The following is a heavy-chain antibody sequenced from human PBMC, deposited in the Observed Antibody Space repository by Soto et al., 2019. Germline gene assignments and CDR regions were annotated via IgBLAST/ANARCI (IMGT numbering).Heavy chain of an antibody. D-gene: IGHD2-2*01. CDR1: GFTFGYYW. V-gene: IGHV3-7*05. Sequence: GGSLRLSCEASGFTFGYYWMSWVRQAPGKGLEWVASIKQDGSEKYYVDSVKGRFTISRGNAKNSLYLQMNSLRAEDTAVYHCARRTYSTWSGFDCWGQGTLVTVSS. J-gene: IGHJ4*02. CDR2: IKQDGSEK. CDR3: ARRTYSTWSGFDC.